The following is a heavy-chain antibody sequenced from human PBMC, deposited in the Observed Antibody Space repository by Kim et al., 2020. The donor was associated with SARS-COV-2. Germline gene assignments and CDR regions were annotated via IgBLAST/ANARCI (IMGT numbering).Heavy chain of an antibody. CDR2: IKADGSEK. D-gene: IGHD1-26*01. Sequence: GGSLRLSCAASGISFTAYWMAWVRQAPGKGLEWVATIKADGSEKYYVESVKGRFTVSRDNSKKSLYLQMNSLRVEDTAVYFCARRGSGWGSFDYWGHGTQVTVSS. J-gene: IGHJ4*01. CDR1: GISFTAYW. V-gene: IGHV3-7*03. CDR3: ARRGSGWGSFDY.